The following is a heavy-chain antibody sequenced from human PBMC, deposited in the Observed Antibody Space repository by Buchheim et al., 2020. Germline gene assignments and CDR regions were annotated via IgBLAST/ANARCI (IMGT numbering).Heavy chain of an antibody. CDR3: ARGRRNYSRGWFDP. CDR2: IFYSGST. D-gene: IGHD6-13*01. J-gene: IGHJ5*01. Sequence: QVQLQESGPGLVKPSETLSLTCSVSGDSLNSYYWSWIRQPPGKELEWIGYIFYSGSTYYRPSLRSRPFISVDTSRHRFSLRLRSVTAADTAVYYCARGRRNYSRGWFDPWGQGT. V-gene: IGHV4-59*01. CDR1: GDSLNSYY.